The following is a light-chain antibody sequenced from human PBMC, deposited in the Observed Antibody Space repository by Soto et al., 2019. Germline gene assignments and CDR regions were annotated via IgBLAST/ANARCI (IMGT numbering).Light chain of an antibody. V-gene: IGKV1-5*01. CDR3: QQYNDYVNS. CDR2: DAS. J-gene: IGKJ2*01. Sequence: DIQMTQSPSTLSASVGDRVTISCRASQSISSWLAWYQQKPGMTPKLLIYDASRLESGVPSRFSGSGSGTDFTLTNSSLQPDDFATYYCQQYNDYVNSFGQGTKLEMK. CDR1: QSISSW.